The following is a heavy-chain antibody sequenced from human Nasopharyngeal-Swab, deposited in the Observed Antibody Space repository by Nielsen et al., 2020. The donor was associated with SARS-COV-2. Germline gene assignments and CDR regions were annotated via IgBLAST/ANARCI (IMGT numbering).Heavy chain of an antibody. CDR3: ARVGFDY. V-gene: IGHV4-34*01. J-gene: IGHJ4*02. CDR2: INHSGIA. Sequence: WIRQPPGKGLEWIGEINHSGIANYNPSPKSRVTILIDTSKNQFSLRLTSVTAADAAVYYCARVGFDYWGQGTLVTVSS.